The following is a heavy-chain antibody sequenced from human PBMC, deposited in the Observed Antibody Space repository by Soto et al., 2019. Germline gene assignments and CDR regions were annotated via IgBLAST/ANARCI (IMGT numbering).Heavy chain of an antibody. CDR1: GYTFTGYY. CDR2: INPNSGGT. D-gene: IGHD5-12*01. V-gene: IGHV1-2*04. Sequence: QVQLVQSGAEVKKPGASVKVSCKASGYTFTGYYMHWVRQAPGQGLEWMGWINPNSGGTNYAQKFQGWVTMVRDTSISTAYKELSRLRCDDTAVYYWGRGAYEDMVATITSGSCDLWGRGTLITVSS. CDR3: GRGAYEDMVATITSGSCDL. J-gene: IGHJ2*01.